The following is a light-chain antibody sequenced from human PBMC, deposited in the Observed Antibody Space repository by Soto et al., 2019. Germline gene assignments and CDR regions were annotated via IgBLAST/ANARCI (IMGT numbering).Light chain of an antibody. CDR3: SSYTTSNTRQIV. CDR2: DVS. V-gene: IGLV2-14*03. J-gene: IGLJ1*01. Sequence: QSALTQPASVSGPPGQSITISCTGTSSDVGGYNYVSWYQHHPGKAPKLMIYDVSNRPSGVSIRFSGSKSDNTASLTISGLQPEDEADYHCSSYTTSNTRQIVFGTGTKVTVL. CDR1: SSDVGGYNY.